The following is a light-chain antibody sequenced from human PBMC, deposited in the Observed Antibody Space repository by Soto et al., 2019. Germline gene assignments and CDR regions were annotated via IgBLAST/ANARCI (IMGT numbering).Light chain of an antibody. CDR1: QSVSSSY. V-gene: IGKV3-20*01. Sequence: EIVLTQSPGTLSLSPGERATPSCRASQSVSSSYLAWYQQKPGQAPRLLIYGASSRATGIPDRFSGSGSGTDFTLTISRLEPEDFAVYYCQQYGSSYVTFGQGTKVEIK. J-gene: IGKJ1*01. CDR3: QQYGSSYVT. CDR2: GAS.